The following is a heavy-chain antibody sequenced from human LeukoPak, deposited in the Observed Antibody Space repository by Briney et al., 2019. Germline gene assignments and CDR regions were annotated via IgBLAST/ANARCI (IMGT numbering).Heavy chain of an antibody. Sequence: SQTLSLTCAISGDIVSSNSAAWHWIRQSPSRGLEWLVRTYYRSKWYNDYAVSVKSRITINPDTSKNQFSLQLNSVTPEDTAVYYCARGRGRHSSGFDYWGQGTLVTVSS. D-gene: IGHD6-19*01. CDR1: GDIVSSNSAA. J-gene: IGHJ4*02. CDR2: TYYRSKWYN. V-gene: IGHV6-1*01. CDR3: ARGRGRHSSGFDY.